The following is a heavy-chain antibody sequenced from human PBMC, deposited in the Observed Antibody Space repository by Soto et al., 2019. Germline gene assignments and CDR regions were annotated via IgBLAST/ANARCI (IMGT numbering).Heavy chain of an antibody. V-gene: IGHV5-51*01. J-gene: IGHJ6*02. CDR3: ARAPVGATTNYYCYGMDV. CDR2: IYPGDSDT. D-gene: IGHD1-26*01. CDR1: GYSFTSYW. Sequence: GESLKISCKGSGYSFTSYWIGWVRQMPGKGLEWMGIIYPGDSDTRYSPSFQGQVTISADKSISTAYLQWSSLKASDTAMYYCARAPVGATTNYYCYGMDVWGQGTTVTVS.